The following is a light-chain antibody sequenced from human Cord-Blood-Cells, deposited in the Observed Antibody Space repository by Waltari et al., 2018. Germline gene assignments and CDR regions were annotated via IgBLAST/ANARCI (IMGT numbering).Light chain of an antibody. CDR3: QQRSNWPPLT. CDR2: DAS. CDR1: QSVSSY. V-gene: IGKV3-11*01. J-gene: IGKJ4*01. Sequence: ELVLTQSQATLSLSPGERATLSCRASQSVSSYLAWYQQKPGQAPRLLMYDASNRATGIPARFSGSGSGTDFTLTISSLEPEDFAVYYCQQRSNWPPLTFGGGTKVEIK.